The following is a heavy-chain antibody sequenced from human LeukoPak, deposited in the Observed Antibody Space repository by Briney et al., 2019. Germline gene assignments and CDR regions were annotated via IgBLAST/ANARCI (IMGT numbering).Heavy chain of an antibody. J-gene: IGHJ5*02. D-gene: IGHD4-17*01. Sequence: PSETLSLTCTVSGGSLSSYYWSWIRQPAGKGLEWIGRIYTSGSPNYNPSLKSRVTMSVDTSKKQFSLKLSSVTAADTAVYYCARHKAYGDSYLNWFDPWGQGTLVTVSS. V-gene: IGHV4-4*07. CDR1: GGSLSSYY. CDR2: IYTSGSP. CDR3: ARHKAYGDSYLNWFDP.